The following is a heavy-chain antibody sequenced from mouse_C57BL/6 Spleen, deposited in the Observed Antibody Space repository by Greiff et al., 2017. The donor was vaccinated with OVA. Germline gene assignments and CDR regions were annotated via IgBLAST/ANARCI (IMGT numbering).Heavy chain of an antibody. D-gene: IGHD4-1*01. CDR2: ISSGSSTI. J-gene: IGHJ4*01. CDR3: ARGPLGRGDAMDY. CDR1: GFTFSDYG. V-gene: IGHV5-17*01. Sequence: DVHLVESGGGLVKPGGSLKLSCAASGFTFSDYGMHWVRQAPEKGLEWVAYISSGSSTIYYADTVKGRFTISRDNAKNTLFLQMTSLRSEDTAMYYCARGPLGRGDAMDYWGQGTSVTVSS.